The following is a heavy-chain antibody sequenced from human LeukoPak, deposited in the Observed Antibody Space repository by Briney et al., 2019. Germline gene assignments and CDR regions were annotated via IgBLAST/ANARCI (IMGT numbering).Heavy chain of an antibody. J-gene: IGHJ4*02. CDR1: GYTFTGYY. V-gene: IGHV1-2*02. D-gene: IGHD1-26*01. CDR3: ARSSIVGATPGGY. CDR2: INPNSGGT. Sequence: ASVKVSCKASGYTFTGYYMHWVRQAPGQGLGWMGWINPNSGGTNYAQKFQGRVTMTRDTSISTAYMELSRLRSDDTAVYYCARSSIVGATPGGYWGQGTLVTVSS.